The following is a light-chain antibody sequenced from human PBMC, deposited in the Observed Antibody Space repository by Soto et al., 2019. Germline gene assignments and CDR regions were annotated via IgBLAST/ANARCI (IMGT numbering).Light chain of an antibody. CDR2: SNN. CDR1: SSNIGSNT. J-gene: IGLJ1*01. CDR3: AAWDDSLNGYG. Sequence: QSVLTQPPSASGTPGQRVTISCSGSSSNIGSNTVNWYQQLPGTAPKLLIYSNNQRPSGVPDRFSGSKSGTSASLAISGLPSEDEADYYCAAWDDSLNGYGFGTGTKVTGL. V-gene: IGLV1-44*01.